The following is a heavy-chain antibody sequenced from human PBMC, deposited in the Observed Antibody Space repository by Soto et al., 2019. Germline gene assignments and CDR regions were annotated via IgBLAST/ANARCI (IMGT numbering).Heavy chain of an antibody. Sequence: QVQLVQSGAEVKKPGSSVKVSCKASGGTFSSYAISWVRQAPGQGLEWMGGIIPISETTNYAQKFQGRVTITADESKRTASMELSSLRSKDTAVYFCARSQGSSTSLEIYYCYYCGRDVWGQGTTVTVSS. CDR2: IIPISETT. D-gene: IGHD2-2*01. CDR3: ARSQGSSTSLEIYYCYYCGRDV. CDR1: GGTFSSYA. V-gene: IGHV1-69*01. J-gene: IGHJ6*02.